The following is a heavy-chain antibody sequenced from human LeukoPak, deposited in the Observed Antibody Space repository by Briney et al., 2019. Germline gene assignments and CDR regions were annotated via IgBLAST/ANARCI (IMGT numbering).Heavy chain of an antibody. CDR2: IWYDGSNI. CDR3: ARDSYGMDV. Sequence: PGGSLRLSCAPSGFIFRNYGMHWVRQAPGKGLEWVAVIWYDGSNICYADSVKGRFTISRDNSKNTLYLEMNSLRAEDTAVYYCARDSYGMDVWGQGTTVTVSS. J-gene: IGHJ6*02. CDR1: GFIFRNYG. V-gene: IGHV3-33*01.